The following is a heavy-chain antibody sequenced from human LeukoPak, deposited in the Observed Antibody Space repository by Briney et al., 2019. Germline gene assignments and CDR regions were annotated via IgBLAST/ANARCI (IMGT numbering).Heavy chain of an antibody. Sequence: SETLSLTCTVSGGSISSYYWSWIRQPPGKGLEWIGYIYYSGSTNYNPSLKSRVTISVDTSKNQFSLKLSSVTAADTAVYYFARRLGYCSSTSCYPYYYMDVWGKGTTVIVSS. CDR1: GGSISSYY. CDR2: IYYSGST. V-gene: IGHV4-59*08. J-gene: IGHJ6*03. CDR3: ARRLGYCSSTSCYPYYYMDV. D-gene: IGHD2-2*01.